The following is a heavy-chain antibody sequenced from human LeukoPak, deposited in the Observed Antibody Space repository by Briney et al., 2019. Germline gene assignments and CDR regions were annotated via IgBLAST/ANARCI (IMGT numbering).Heavy chain of an antibody. D-gene: IGHD2-2*01. CDR2: ISGSGGST. CDR3: AKEWGDQVVPAGIYY. J-gene: IGHJ4*02. V-gene: IGHV3-23*01. Sequence: GGSLRLSCAASGFTFRNYAMSWVRQAPGKGLEWVSAISGSGGSTYYTDSVKGRFTISRDNSKNTLYLQMNSLRAEDTAVYYCAKEWGDQVVPAGIYYWGQGTLVTVSS. CDR1: GFTFRNYA.